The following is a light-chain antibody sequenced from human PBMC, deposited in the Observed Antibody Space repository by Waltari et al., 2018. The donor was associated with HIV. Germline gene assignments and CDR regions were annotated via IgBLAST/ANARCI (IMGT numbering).Light chain of an antibody. J-gene: IGLJ1*01. CDR1: SSDVGGYNF. CDR2: GFS. V-gene: IGLV2-11*01. CDR3: CSYAGGSRV. Sequence: QSALTQPRSVSGSPGQSVTISCTGTSSDVGGYNFVSWYKQHPGKVPKLLVYGFSKRPSGVPDRFSGSKSGNTASLTISGLQVEDEGDYYCCSYAGGSRVFGTGTKVTVL.